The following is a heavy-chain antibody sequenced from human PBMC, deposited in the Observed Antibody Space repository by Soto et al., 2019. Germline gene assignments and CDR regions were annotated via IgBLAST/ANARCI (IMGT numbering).Heavy chain of an antibody. CDR3: ARHLSESGYDLNY. V-gene: IGHV4-39*01. Sequence: PSETLSLTCTVSGAYITSDSYYWAWIRQPPGKGLEWIGSIYFSGSTYYNSALKSRLAISIDMSKNQFSLNLSSVTDADTAVYYCARHLSESGYDLNYWGQGTPVTSPQ. CDR2: IYFSGST. J-gene: IGHJ4*02. CDR1: GAYITSDSYY. D-gene: IGHD5-12*01.